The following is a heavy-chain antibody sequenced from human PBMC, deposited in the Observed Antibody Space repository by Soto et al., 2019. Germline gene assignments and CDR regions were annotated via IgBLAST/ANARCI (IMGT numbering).Heavy chain of an antibody. V-gene: IGHV1-69*02. CDR3: ASLEYYGDSNPFDY. CDR1: GGTFSSYT. Sequence: GASVEVSCKASGGTFSSYTISWVRQAPGQGLEWMGRIIPILGIANYAQKFQGRVTITADKSTSTAYMELSSLRSEDTAVYYCASLEYYGDSNPFDYWGQGTLVTVSS. J-gene: IGHJ4*02. CDR2: IIPILGIA. D-gene: IGHD4-17*01.